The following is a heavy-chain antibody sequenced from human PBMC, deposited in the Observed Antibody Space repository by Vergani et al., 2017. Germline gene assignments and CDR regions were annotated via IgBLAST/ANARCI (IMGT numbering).Heavy chain of an antibody. V-gene: IGHV1-2*02. D-gene: IGHD4-17*01. CDR1: GYTFTGYY. CDR2: INPNSGGT. Sequence: QVQLVQSGAEVKKPGASVKVSCKASGYTFTGYYMHWVRQAPGQGLEWMGWINPNSGGTNYAQKFQGRVTMTRDTSISTAYMELSSLRSEDTAVYYCAREGEGATVTTYLYFQHWGQGTLVTVSS. CDR3: AREGEGATVTTYLYFQH. J-gene: IGHJ1*01.